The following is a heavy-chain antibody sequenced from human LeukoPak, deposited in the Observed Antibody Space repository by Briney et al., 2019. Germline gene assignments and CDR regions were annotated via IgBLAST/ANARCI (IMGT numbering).Heavy chain of an antibody. Sequence: GGSLRLSCVVSGFTFSESWMSWVRQAPGKGLGWVASLNLDGSDKYYVDSVKGRFTISRDNAKNSLYLQMDSLRVEDTAVYYRAKGKRYPDYWGQGTLVTVSS. CDR2: LNLDGSDK. CDR1: GFTFSESW. V-gene: IGHV3-7*03. CDR3: AKGKRYPDY. D-gene: IGHD1-1*01. J-gene: IGHJ4*02.